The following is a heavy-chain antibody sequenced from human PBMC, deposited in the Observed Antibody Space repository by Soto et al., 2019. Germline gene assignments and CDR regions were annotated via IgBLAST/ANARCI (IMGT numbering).Heavy chain of an antibody. CDR1: GFTFSTYS. V-gene: IGHV3-33*01. J-gene: IGHJ4*02. D-gene: IGHD3-10*01. CDR2: IWYDGSNQ. CDR3: ARDLGAFNYGSAYFDY. Sequence: EGSLRLSCAPSGFTFSTYSMHWVRQAPGKGLEWVAVIWYDGSNQYYADSVKGRFTISRDNSKNMLYLQMNSLRAEDTAVYYCARDLGAFNYGSAYFDYWGQGTPVTVSS.